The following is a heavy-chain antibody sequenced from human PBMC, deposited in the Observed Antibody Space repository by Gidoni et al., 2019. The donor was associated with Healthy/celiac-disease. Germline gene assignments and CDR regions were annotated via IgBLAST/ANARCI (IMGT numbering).Heavy chain of an antibody. CDR1: GYTFTRYY. D-gene: IGHD4-17*01. V-gene: IGHV1-46*03. Sequence: QVQLVQSGAEVKKPGASVKVSCKASGYTFTRYYMHWVRQAPGQGLEWMGIINPSGGSTSYAQKFQGRVTMTRDTSTSTVYMELSSLRSEDTAVYYCARVPAVHDYGDYYYYYGMDVWGQGTTVTVSS. CDR3: ARVPAVHDYGDYYYYYGMDV. J-gene: IGHJ6*02. CDR2: INPSGGST.